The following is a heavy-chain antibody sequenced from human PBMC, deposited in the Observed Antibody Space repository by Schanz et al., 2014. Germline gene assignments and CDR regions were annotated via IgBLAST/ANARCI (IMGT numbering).Heavy chain of an antibody. Sequence: EVKLLESGGTLVRPGGSLRLSCAASGFNFSDYAMCWVRQAPGKGLEWVSAISGGGCTTYYTDSVKGRFTISRDNSKNTLYLQMNSLRAEDTAVYYCAKDRSWDYDSSGYFDYWGQGTLVTVSS. J-gene: IGHJ4*02. CDR3: AKDRSWDYDSSGYFDY. CDR1: GFNFSDYA. CDR2: ISGGGCTT. D-gene: IGHD3-22*01. V-gene: IGHV3-23*01.